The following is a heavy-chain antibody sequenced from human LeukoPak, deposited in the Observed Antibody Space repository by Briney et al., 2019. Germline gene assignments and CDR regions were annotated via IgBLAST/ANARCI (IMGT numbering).Heavy chain of an antibody. V-gene: IGHV3-15*07. Sequence: PGGSLRLSCAASGFTSSNYGMNWVRQAPGKGLEWVGRIKSRNAGGTTDYAAPVNGRFFISRDDSRSMVYLQMNSLKTEDTAVYYCARDWYHAFDFWGHGTMVTVSS. D-gene: IGHD3-9*01. J-gene: IGHJ3*01. CDR2: IKSRNAGGTT. CDR3: ARDWYHAFDF. CDR1: GFTSSNYG.